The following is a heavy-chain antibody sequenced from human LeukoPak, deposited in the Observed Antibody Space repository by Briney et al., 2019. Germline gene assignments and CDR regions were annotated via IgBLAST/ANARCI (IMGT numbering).Heavy chain of an antibody. CDR1: GGSISSSSYY. V-gene: IGHV4-39*07. D-gene: IGHD1-1*01. Sequence: KTSETLSLTCTVSGGSISSSSYYWGWIRQPPGKGLEWIGSIYYSGSTYYNPSLKSRVTISVDTSKNQFSLKLSSVTAADTAVYYCARGPPTAQYFQHWGQGTLVTVSS. J-gene: IGHJ1*01. CDR3: ARGPPTAQYFQH. CDR2: IYYSGST.